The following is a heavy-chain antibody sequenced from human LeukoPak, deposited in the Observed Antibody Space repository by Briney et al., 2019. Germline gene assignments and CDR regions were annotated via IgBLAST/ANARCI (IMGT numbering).Heavy chain of an antibody. V-gene: IGHV4-59*01. CDR2: IYYSGNT. CDR1: GVSISNYY. J-gene: IGHJ4*02. CDR3: AKGGKGFPLGLRFDS. Sequence: SETLSLTCTVSGVSISNYYWSWIRQPPGMGLEWIGYIYYSGNTNYNPSLKSRVTISVDTSKNQFSLKLTSLTAADTAVYYCAKGGKGFPLGLRFDSWGQGTLVSVSS. D-gene: IGHD2-21*01.